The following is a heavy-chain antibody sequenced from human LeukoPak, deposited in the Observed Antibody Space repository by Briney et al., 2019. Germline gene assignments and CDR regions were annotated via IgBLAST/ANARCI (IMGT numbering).Heavy chain of an antibody. Sequence: SVKVSCKASGGTFSSYAISWVRQAPGQGLEWMGGIIPIFGTANYAQKFQGRVTITADESTSTAYMELSSLRSEDTAVYYCARGGGYATVCYYYMDVWGKGTTVTVSS. CDR3: ARGGGYATVCYYYMDV. V-gene: IGHV1-69*01. CDR1: GGTFSSYA. J-gene: IGHJ6*03. CDR2: IIPIFGTA. D-gene: IGHD6-25*01.